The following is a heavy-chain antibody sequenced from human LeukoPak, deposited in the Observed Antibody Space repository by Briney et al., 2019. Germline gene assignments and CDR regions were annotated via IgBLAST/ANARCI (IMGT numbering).Heavy chain of an antibody. Sequence: SETLSLTCTVSGGSISSGSYYWSWIRQPAGKGLEWIGRIYTSGSTNYNPSLKSRVTISVDTSKNQFSLKLSSVTAADTAVYYCAGQNYYGGNSDVYWGQGTLVTVSS. D-gene: IGHD4-23*01. V-gene: IGHV4-61*02. J-gene: IGHJ4*02. CDR3: AGQNYYGGNSDVY. CDR1: GGSISSGSYY. CDR2: IYTSGST.